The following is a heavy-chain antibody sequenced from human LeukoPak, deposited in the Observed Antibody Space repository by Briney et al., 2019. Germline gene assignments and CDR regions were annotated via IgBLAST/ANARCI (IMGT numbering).Heavy chain of an antibody. Sequence: GGSLRLSCAASGFTFSSYWMSWVRQAPGKGLEWVANIKQDGSDKYYVDSVKGRFTISRDNAKNSLYLQMNSLRAEDTAVYYCARSTRELRDGFDYWGQGTLVTVSS. D-gene: IGHD1-26*01. J-gene: IGHJ4*02. CDR3: ARSTRELRDGFDY. V-gene: IGHV3-7*01. CDR1: GFTFSSYW. CDR2: IKQDGSDK.